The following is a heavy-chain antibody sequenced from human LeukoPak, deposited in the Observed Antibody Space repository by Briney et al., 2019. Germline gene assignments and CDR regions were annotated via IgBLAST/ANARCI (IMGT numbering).Heavy chain of an antibody. CDR1: GGSISSYY. Sequence: SETLSLTCTVSGGSISSYYWSWIRQPPGKGLKWIGYIYYSGSTNYNPSLKSRVTISVDTSKNQFSLKLSSVTAADTAVYYCARVGIAPRYYYYYYMDVWGKGTTVTVSS. CDR2: IYYSGST. CDR3: ARVGIAPRYYYYYYMDV. J-gene: IGHJ6*03. V-gene: IGHV4-59*01. D-gene: IGHD6-13*01.